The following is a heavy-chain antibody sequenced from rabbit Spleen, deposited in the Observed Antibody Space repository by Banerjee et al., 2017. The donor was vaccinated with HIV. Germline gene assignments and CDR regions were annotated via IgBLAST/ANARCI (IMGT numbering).Heavy chain of an antibody. CDR2: IYGGSSANT. CDR1: GFSFSSSYW. J-gene: IGHJ4*01. V-gene: IGHV1S45*01. Sequence: QEQLVESGGDLVKPEGSLTLTCTASGFSFSSSYWICWVRQAPGKGLEWIACIYGGSSANTAYASWAKGRFTFSKTSSTTVTLQMTSLTVADTATYFCARDLDGVIGWNLGWWGPGTLVTVS. CDR3: ARDLDGVIGWNLGW. D-gene: IGHD2-1*01.